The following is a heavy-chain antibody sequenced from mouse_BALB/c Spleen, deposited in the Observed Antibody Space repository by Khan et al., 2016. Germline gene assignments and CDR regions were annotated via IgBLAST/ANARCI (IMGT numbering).Heavy chain of an antibody. CDR1: GFDFSRYW. Sequence: EVKLLASGGGLVQPGGSRKLSCAASGFDFSRYWMSWVRQAPGKGLEWIGEINPDSSTKNYKPSLKDKFIISRDNAKNTLYLQMSKVRSEDTALCYCAGTFGYFDVWGAGTTVTVSS. J-gene: IGHJ1*01. V-gene: IGHV4-1*02. D-gene: IGHD2-14*01. CDR3: AGTFGYFDV. CDR2: INPDSSTK.